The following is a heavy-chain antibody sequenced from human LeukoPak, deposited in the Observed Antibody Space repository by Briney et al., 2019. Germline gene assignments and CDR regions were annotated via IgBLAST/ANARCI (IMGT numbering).Heavy chain of an antibody. CDR3: AKGFLTGYLYYFDY. D-gene: IGHD3-9*01. CDR2: IWYDGSNK. J-gene: IGHJ4*02. CDR1: GFTFSSYG. V-gene: IGHV3-33*06. Sequence: PGTSLRLSCAASGFTFSSYGMRWVRQAPGKGLEWVAVIWYDGSNKFYADSVKGRFTISRDNSKNTLYLQMNSLTAEDTAVYYRAKGFLTGYLYYFDYWGQGTLVTVSS.